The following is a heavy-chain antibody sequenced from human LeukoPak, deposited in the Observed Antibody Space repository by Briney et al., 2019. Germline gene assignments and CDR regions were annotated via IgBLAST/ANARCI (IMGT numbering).Heavy chain of an antibody. CDR3: ARSAAAGRIVATFGY. D-gene: IGHD5-12*01. CDR2: IRYDGSNK. J-gene: IGHJ4*02. V-gene: IGHV3-30*02. Sequence: PGGSLRLSCAASGFTFSSYGMHWVRRAPGKGLEWVAFIRYDGSNKNYAESVKGRFTISRDNSKNTLYLQMNSLRAEDTAVYYCARSAAAGRIVATFGYWGQGTLVIVSS. CDR1: GFTFSSYG.